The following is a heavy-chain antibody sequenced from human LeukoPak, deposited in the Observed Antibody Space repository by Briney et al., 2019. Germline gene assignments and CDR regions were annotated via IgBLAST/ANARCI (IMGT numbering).Heavy chain of an antibody. CDR1: GGSIRSYY. Sequence: SETLSLTCTVSGGSIRSYYWSWIRHPPGKGLEWIGYIYYSGITTNYNPSLKSRVTISVDTSKNQFSLKVRSVTAADTAMYYCATVTWEVLPDWFDPWGQGSLVSVSS. V-gene: IGHV4-59*08. J-gene: IGHJ5*02. CDR3: ATVTWEVLPDWFDP. CDR2: IYYSGITT. D-gene: IGHD1-26*01.